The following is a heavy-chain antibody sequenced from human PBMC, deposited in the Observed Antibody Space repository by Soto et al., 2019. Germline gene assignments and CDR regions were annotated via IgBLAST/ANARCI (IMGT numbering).Heavy chain of an antibody. CDR2: IWYDGSKK. J-gene: IGHJ6*02. Sequence: QVQVVESGGGVVQPGRSLRLSCAASGFTFSSFGMHWVRQAPGKGLEWVSLIWYDGSKKSYGDSVKGRCTISRDNSRNTVYLQMNSLRADDTAVYYCARDASYYSLWSGYYPSRNGMDVWGQGTTVTVSS. D-gene: IGHD3-3*01. V-gene: IGHV3-33*01. CDR1: GFTFSSFG. CDR3: ARDASYYSLWSGYYPSRNGMDV.